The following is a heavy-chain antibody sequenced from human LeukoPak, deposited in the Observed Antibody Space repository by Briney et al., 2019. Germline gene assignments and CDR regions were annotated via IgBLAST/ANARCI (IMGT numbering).Heavy chain of an antibody. D-gene: IGHD5-18*01. CDR2: ISSSGSTI. V-gene: IGHV3-48*03. CDR3: ARDTDTARALFDY. CDR1: GFTFSSYE. Sequence: GGSLRLSCAASGFTFSSYEMNWVRQAPGKGLEWVSYISSSGSTIYYADSVKGRFTISRDNAMNSLYLQMNSLRAEDTAVYYCARDTDTARALFDYWGQGTLVTVSS. J-gene: IGHJ4*02.